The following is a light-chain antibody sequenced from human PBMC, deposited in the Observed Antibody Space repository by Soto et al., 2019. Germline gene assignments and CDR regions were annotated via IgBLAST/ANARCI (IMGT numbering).Light chain of an antibody. V-gene: IGKV3-20*01. J-gene: IGKJ1*01. CDR1: QSVSSSY. CDR3: QQLGSQSWT. CDR2: GAS. Sequence: EIVLTQSPGTLSLSPGERATISCRASQSVSSSYLAWYHQKPGQAPRLLIYGASNRATGIPYRFRGSGSGTDFTLTISSLEPEDFAVYYCQQLGSQSWTFGQGTKVEIK.